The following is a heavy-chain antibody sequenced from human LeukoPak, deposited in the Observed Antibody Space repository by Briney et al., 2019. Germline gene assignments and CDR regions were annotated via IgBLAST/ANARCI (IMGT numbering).Heavy chain of an antibody. CDR3: AKDRSFGELDALFDY. V-gene: IGHV3-23*01. Sequence: GGSLRLSCAASGFTFRSHAMSWVRQAPGKGLEWVSGMSGSGGSTYYADSVKGRFTISRDNSKNTLYLQMNSLRAEDTAAYYCAKDRSFGELDALFDYWGQGTLVTVSS. J-gene: IGHJ4*02. CDR2: MSGSGGST. D-gene: IGHD3-10*01. CDR1: GFTFRSHA.